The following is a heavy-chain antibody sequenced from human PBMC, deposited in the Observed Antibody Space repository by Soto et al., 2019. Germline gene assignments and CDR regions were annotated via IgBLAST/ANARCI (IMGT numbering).Heavy chain of an antibody. D-gene: IGHD5-12*01. V-gene: IGHV4-34*01. Sequence: YAVYGGSFSGYYWSWIRQPPGKGLEWIGEINHSGSTNYNPSLKSRVTISVDTSKNQFSLKLSSVTAADTAVYYCARPGYSGYEAAFDYWGQGTLVTAPQ. CDR1: GGSFSGYY. CDR3: ARPGYSGYEAAFDY. CDR2: INHSGST. J-gene: IGHJ4*02.